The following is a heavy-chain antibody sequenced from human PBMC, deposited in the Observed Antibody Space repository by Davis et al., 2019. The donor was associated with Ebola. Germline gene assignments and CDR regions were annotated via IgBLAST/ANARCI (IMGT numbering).Heavy chain of an antibody. V-gene: IGHV5-51*01. Sequence: GESLKISCTTSGYSYITYWIAWVRQMPGKGLEWMGIIYPDDSDARYSPSFQGQVTISADKSASTVYLQLSSLKASDTAMYYCARLDGPYSSSPWYFDYWGQGTLVTVSS. CDR2: IYPDDSDA. CDR3: ARLDGPYSSSPWYFDY. D-gene: IGHD6-6*01. J-gene: IGHJ4*02. CDR1: GYSYITYW.